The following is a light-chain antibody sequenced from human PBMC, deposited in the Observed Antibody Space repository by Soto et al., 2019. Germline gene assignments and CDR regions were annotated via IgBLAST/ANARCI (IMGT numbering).Light chain of an antibody. J-gene: IGKJ4*01. V-gene: IGKV3-11*01. CDR2: DAS. Sequence: EIVLTQSPATLSLSPGERATLSCRASQSVSSYLAWYQQKPGQAPRLLIYDASNRATGIPARFSGSVSGTDFTLTISSLEPEDCAVYYCQQRSDWLTFGGGTKVEI. CDR3: QQRSDWLT. CDR1: QSVSSY.